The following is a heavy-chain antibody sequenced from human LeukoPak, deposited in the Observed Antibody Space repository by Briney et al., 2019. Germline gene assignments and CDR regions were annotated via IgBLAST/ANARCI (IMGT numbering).Heavy chain of an antibody. J-gene: IGHJ5*02. CDR1: GFTFSSYS. Sequence: GGSLRLSCAASGFTFSSYSMNWVRQAPGKGLEWVSYISSSSSTIYYADSVKGRFTISRDNAKNSLYLQMNSLRAEDTAVYYCAKDQVPAAIESWFDPWGQGTLVTVSS. D-gene: IGHD2-2*01. V-gene: IGHV3-48*01. CDR3: AKDQVPAAIESWFDP. CDR2: ISSSSSTI.